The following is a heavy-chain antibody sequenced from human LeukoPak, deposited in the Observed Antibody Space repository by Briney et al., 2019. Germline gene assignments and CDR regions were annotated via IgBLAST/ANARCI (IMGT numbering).Heavy chain of an antibody. J-gene: IGHJ1*01. V-gene: IGHV3-33*01. D-gene: IGHD3-10*01. CDR3: AGEEDLRELRGGREFFQY. Sequence: GGSLTLSCAASGFTFSFYGMHWVRQAPGKGLEWVVVVWYDGSKKYYADSVKGRFTISRDNSKNTVYLQMNSLRVEDTAVYYCAGEEDLRELRGGREFFQYWGQGTLVTVSS. CDR2: VWYDGSKK. CDR1: GFTFSFYG.